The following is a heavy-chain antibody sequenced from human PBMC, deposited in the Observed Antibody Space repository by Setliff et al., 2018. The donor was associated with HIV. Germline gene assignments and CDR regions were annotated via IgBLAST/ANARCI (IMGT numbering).Heavy chain of an antibody. Sequence: SVKVSCKASGGTFSSYAISWVRQAPGQGLEWMGGIIPILGIANYAQKFQGRFTITADESTSTAYMALSSLRSEDTAVYFCAKAHWDPLSPDYWGQGTLVT. J-gene: IGHJ4*02. CDR1: GGTFSSYA. V-gene: IGHV1-69*10. CDR2: IIPILGIA. CDR3: AKAHWDPLSPDY. D-gene: IGHD1-26*01.